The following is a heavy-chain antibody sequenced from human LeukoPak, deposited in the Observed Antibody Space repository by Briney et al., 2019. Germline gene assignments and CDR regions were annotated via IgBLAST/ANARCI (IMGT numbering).Heavy chain of an antibody. CDR3: ARGEWYYDFWSGYGTRTDAFDI. CDR2: ISAYNGNT. J-gene: IGHJ3*02. V-gene: IGHV1-18*01. D-gene: IGHD3-3*01. CDR1: GYTFTSYG. Sequence: ASVKVSCKASGYTFTSYGISWVRQAPGQGLEWMGWISAYNGNTNYAQKLQGRVTMTTDTSTSTAYMELRSLRSDDTAVYYCARGEWYYDFWSGYGTRTDAFDIWGQGTMVTVSS.